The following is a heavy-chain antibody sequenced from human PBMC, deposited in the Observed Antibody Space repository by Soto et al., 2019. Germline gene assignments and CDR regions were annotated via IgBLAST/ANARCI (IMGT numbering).Heavy chain of an antibody. CDR2: ISGSGGST. Sequence: EVQLLESGGGLVQPGGSLRLSCAASGFTFSSYAMSWVRQAPGKGLEWVSAISGSGGSTYYADSVKGRFTISRDNSKNTLYLQMNSLRAEDTAVYYCAKGGMVRGYYYYGMDVWGQGTTVTVSS. CDR1: GFTFSSYA. D-gene: IGHD3-10*01. J-gene: IGHJ6*02. V-gene: IGHV3-23*01. CDR3: AKGGMVRGYYYYGMDV.